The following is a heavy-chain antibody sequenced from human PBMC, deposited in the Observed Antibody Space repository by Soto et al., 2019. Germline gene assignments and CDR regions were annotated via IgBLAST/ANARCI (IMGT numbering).Heavy chain of an antibody. CDR1: GGSICSYY. CDR2: IYYSGST. CDR3: ARDGRWIAAHNWFDS. D-gene: IGHD6-6*01. V-gene: IGHV4-59*01. Sequence: AGTLSLTCTFSGGSICSYYLSWIRQPPGKGLEWIWYIYYSGSTNYNPSLKSRVAISVDTSKNQFSLKLSSVTAADTAVYYCARDGRWIAAHNWFDSWGEGTLVTVSS. J-gene: IGHJ5*01.